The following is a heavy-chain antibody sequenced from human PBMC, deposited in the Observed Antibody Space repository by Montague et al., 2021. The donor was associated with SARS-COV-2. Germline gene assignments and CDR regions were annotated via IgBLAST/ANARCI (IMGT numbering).Heavy chain of an antibody. Sequence: PALVKPTQTLTLTCTFSGFSLSTPNVGVGWIRQPPGKALEWVAVIYSNDEKRYSPSLRNRLTITKDTAKNQVVLSLTYVGPVDTATYYCAHLIRYYDIFTGIPFDYWGQGSQGTVSS. V-gene: IGHV2-5*01. CDR2: IYSNDEK. CDR1: GFSLSTPNVG. D-gene: IGHD3-9*01. J-gene: IGHJ4*02. CDR3: AHLIRYYDIFTGIPFDY.